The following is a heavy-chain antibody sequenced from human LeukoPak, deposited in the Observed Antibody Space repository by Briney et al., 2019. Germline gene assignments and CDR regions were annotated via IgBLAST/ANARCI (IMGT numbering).Heavy chain of an antibody. Sequence: SATLSLTCTVSGGSVSSGNYYWSWIRQPPGKGLEWIRYVYYSGSTKYNPSLKSRVTISGDTSKNQFCLKVSSVTAADTAVYYCAASYISGFPEIDYWGQGTLVTVSS. CDR2: VYYSGST. V-gene: IGHV4-61*01. CDR3: AASYISGFPEIDY. D-gene: IGHD6-19*01. J-gene: IGHJ4*02. CDR1: GGSVSSGNYY.